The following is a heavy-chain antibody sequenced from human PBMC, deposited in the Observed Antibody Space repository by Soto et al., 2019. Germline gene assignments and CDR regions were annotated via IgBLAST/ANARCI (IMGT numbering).Heavy chain of an antibody. CDR3: ARGFRNWNDVYYFDY. J-gene: IGHJ4*02. D-gene: IGHD1-1*01. Sequence: QVQLQESGPGLVKPSQTLSLTCTVSGGSISSGGYYWSWIRQHPGKGLEWIGYIYYSGSTYYNPSLKSRVTISVDTSKNQFSLKLSSMTAADTAVYYCARGFRNWNDVYYFDYWGQGTLVTVSS. V-gene: IGHV4-31*03. CDR2: IYYSGST. CDR1: GGSISSGGYY.